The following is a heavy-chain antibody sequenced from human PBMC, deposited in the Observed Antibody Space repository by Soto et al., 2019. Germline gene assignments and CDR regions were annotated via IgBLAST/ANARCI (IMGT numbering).Heavy chain of an antibody. CDR1: GFSLSTSGVG. CDR3: AHRPYSRSWYGGVNFDY. J-gene: IGHJ4*02. D-gene: IGHD6-13*01. V-gene: IGHV2-5*02. Sequence: QITLKESGPTLVKPTQTLTLTCTFSGFSLSTSGVGVGWIRQPPGKALEWLALIYWDDDKRYSPSLKSRLTIAQDASTNPVVLTMTNMDPVDTAAYYCAHRPYSRSWYGGVNFDYWGQGTLVTVSS. CDR2: IYWDDDK.